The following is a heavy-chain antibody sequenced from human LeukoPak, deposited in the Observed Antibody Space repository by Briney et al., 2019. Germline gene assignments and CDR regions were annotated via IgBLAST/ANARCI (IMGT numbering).Heavy chain of an antibody. Sequence: GGPQRLSCTGSGFTFSNYGMHWVRQAPGKGLEWVAFIHYDGTNKYYAESVKGRFTISRDDFKNTVFLQMDSLRTEDTAVYFCARAYFGDLFGWFDPWGQGTLVTVSS. D-gene: IGHD3-10*01. CDR1: GFTFSNYG. CDR3: ARAYFGDLFGWFDP. J-gene: IGHJ5*02. CDR2: IHYDGTNK. V-gene: IGHV3-30*02.